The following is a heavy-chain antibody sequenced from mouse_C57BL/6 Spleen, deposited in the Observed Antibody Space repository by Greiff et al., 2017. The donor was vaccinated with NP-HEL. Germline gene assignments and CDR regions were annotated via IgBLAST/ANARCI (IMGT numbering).Heavy chain of an antibody. CDR2: INPNNGGT. CDR3: AYYGNSYWYFDV. Sequence: EVQLQQSGPELVKPGASVKISCKASGYTFTDYYMNWVKQSHGKSLEWIGDINPNNGGTSYNQKFKGKATLTVDKSSSTAYMELRSLTSEDSAVYYCAYYGNSYWYFDVWGTGTTVTVSS. CDR1: GYTFTDYY. D-gene: IGHD2-1*01. V-gene: IGHV1-26*01. J-gene: IGHJ1*03.